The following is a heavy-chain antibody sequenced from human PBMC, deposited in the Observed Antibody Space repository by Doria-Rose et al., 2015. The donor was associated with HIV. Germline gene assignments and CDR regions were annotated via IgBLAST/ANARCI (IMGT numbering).Heavy chain of an antibody. CDR3: ARDGYSVSYYSDY. CDR2: ISSSSTYT. D-gene: IGHD1-26*01. J-gene: IGHJ4*02. V-gene: IGHV3-21*01. Sequence: QLVQSGGGLVKPGGSLRLSCAASGFTFSSYSMHWVRQVPGKGLEWVSSISSSSTYTYYADSVKGRFTISRDDAENSLYLQMNSLRVEDTAVYYCARDGYSVSYYSDYWGQGTLVTVSS. CDR1: GFTFSSYS.